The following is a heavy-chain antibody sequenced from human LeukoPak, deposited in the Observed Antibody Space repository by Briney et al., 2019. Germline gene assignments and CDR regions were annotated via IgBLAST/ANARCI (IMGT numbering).Heavy chain of an antibody. V-gene: IGHV1-69*01. CDR3: ARDQSIAAAGGGWFDP. CDR2: IIPIFGTA. Sequence: GASVKVSCKASGGTFSSYAISWVRQAPGQGLEWMGGIIPIFGTANYAQKFQGRVTITADESTSTAYMELSSLRSEDTAVYYCARDQSIAAAGGGWFDPWGQGTLVTVSS. J-gene: IGHJ5*02. D-gene: IGHD6-13*01. CDR1: GGTFSSYA.